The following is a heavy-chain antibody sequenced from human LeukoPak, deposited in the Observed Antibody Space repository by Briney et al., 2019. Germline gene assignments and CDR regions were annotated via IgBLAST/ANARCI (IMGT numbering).Heavy chain of an antibody. CDR2: IYYSGST. CDR3: ARQLIPLWMLAY. CDR1: GGSISRSSYY. D-gene: IGHD5-18*01. Sequence: PSETLSLTCSVSGGSISRSSYYWGWIREPGGKGLEWIGRIYYSGSTYYNPSLNCRVTVSLDRSKNHCYLKLSSWTSSDTAVYYCARQLIPLWMLAYSGQPSPATASS. J-gene: IGHJ4*02. V-gene: IGHV4-39*01.